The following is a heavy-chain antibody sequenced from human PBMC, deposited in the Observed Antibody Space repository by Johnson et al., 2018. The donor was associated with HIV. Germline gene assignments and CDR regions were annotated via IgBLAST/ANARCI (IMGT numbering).Heavy chain of an antibody. CDR3: AKDQYCGGDCYPDAFDI. Sequence: QEQLVESGGGVVQPGRSLRLSCAASGFTFSSYAMHWVRQAPGKGLDWVAVISYDGRNKYYADSVKGRITISRDNSKNTLYLQMNSLRAEDTAVYYCAKDQYCGGDCYPDAFDIWGQGTMVTVSS. CDR1: GFTFSSYA. J-gene: IGHJ3*02. CDR2: ISYDGRNK. D-gene: IGHD2-21*02. V-gene: IGHV3-30*04.